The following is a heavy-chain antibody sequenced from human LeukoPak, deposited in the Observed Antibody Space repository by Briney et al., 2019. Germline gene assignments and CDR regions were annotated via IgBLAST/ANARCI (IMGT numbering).Heavy chain of an antibody. J-gene: IGHJ4*02. CDR3: ARAFGGHDEWYYFDY. Sequence: ASVKVSCKASGYTFTGYYMHWVRQAPGQGLEWMGWINPNSGGTNYAQKFQGRVTMTTDTSTSTAYMALRSLRSDDTAVYYCARAFGGHDEWYYFDYWGQGTLVTVSS. CDR1: GYTFTGYY. CDR2: INPNSGGT. V-gene: IGHV1-2*02. D-gene: IGHD5-12*01.